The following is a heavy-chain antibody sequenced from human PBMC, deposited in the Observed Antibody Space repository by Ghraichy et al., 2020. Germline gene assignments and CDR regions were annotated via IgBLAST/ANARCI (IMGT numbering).Heavy chain of an antibody. J-gene: IGHJ6*02. D-gene: IGHD5-24*01. CDR1: GYSFTSYW. V-gene: IGHV5-51*01. CDR2: IYPGDSDT. CDR3: ARRMATTARDALPSYGMDV. Sequence: GESLNISCKGSGYSFTSYWIGWVRQMPGKGLEWMGIIYPGDSDTRYSPSFQGQVTISADKSISTAYLQWSSLKASDTAMYYCARRMATTARDALPSYGMDVWGQGTTVTVSS.